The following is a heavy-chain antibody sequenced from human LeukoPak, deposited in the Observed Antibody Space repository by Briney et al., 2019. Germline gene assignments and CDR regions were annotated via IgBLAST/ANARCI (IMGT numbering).Heavy chain of an antibody. CDR1: GFTFRTYT. D-gene: IGHD2-15*01. V-gene: IGHV3-30*02. CDR3: AKDQGQVDRDAFNM. J-gene: IGHJ3*02. CDR2: VYNDGTEK. Sequence: GGSLRLSCAASGFTFRTYTMNWVRQAPGKGLEWVASVYNDGTEKEYADSVRGRFTISRDNSKNTMYLQMNSLRTEDTAVYSCAKDQGQVDRDAFNMWGQGTMVTVSS.